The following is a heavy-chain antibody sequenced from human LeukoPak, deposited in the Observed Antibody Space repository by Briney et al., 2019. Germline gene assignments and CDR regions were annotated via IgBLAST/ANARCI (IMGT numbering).Heavy chain of an antibody. CDR1: GGSISSGDYY. V-gene: IGHV4-30-4*01. CDR3: AKGGSQPYYDFWSGAHDAFDI. D-gene: IGHD3-3*01. Sequence: SETLSLTCTVSGGSISSGDYYWSWIRQPPGKGLEWIGYIYYSGSTYYNPSLKSRVTISVDTSKNRFSLKLSSVTAADTAVYYCAKGGSQPYYDFWSGAHDAFDIWGQGTMVTVSS. J-gene: IGHJ3*02. CDR2: IYYSGST.